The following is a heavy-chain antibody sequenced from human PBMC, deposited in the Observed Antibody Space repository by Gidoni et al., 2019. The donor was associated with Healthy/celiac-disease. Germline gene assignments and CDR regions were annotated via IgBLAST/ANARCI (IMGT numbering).Heavy chain of an antibody. CDR1: GFTFSSVG. CDR2: IWYAGSNK. D-gene: IGHD2-15*01. J-gene: IGHJ6*02. V-gene: IGHV3-33*01. CDR3: ASFPPRYCSGGSCYGMDV. Sequence: QVQLVASGGGVVQPGRSLRLSGAASGFTFSSVGLHWVRQSPGKGLEWVAVIWYAGSNKYYADSVKGRFTIARDNSKNTLYLQMNSLRAEYTAVYYCASFPPRYCSGGSCYGMDVWGQGTTVTVSS.